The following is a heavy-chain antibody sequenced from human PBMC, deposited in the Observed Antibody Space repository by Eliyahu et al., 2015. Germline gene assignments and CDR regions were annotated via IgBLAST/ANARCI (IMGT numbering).Heavy chain of an antibody. Sequence: QVQLVQSGAEVKKPGASVKVXCKVSGYTLTELSXXXVRQAPGKGLEXMGGCDPEXXETIYAQKFQGRVTMTEDTSTDTAYMELSSLRSEDTAVYYCATMKGLGYCSSTSCSQNGYWFDPWGQGTLVTVSS. V-gene: IGHV1-24*01. CDR2: CDPEXXET. CDR3: ATMKGLGYCSSTSCSQNGYWFDP. J-gene: IGHJ5*02. D-gene: IGHD2-2*01. CDR1: GYTLTELS.